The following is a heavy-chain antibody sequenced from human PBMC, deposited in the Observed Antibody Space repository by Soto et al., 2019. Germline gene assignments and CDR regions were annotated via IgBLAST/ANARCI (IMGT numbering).Heavy chain of an antibody. CDR1: GYTFTSDG. CDR2: ISAYNGHT. CDR3: AGDPSVGFLEWLLYDY. V-gene: IGHV1-18*01. D-gene: IGHD3-3*01. J-gene: IGHJ4*02. Sequence: QVQLLQSGAEVKKPGASVKVSCKAPGYTFTSDGISWVRQAPGQGRERMGWISAYNGHTNYAQKLQGRVTMTTDTCTSTAYMELRSLRYDETAVYYCAGDPSVGFLEWLLYDYWGQGTLVTVSS.